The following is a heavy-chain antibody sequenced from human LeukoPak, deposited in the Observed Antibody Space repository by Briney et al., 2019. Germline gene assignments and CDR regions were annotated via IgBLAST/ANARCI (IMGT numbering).Heavy chain of an antibody. J-gene: IGHJ4*02. CDR1: GFLFNKYW. CDR3: ARDPRGPTGYDSSARDTFDL. V-gene: IGHV3-7*01. Sequence: GGSLRLSCAASGFLFNKYWMTWVRQAPGKGLEWVANIKEDDSEIYYVDSVKGRITISRDNSENALYLRMSGLRGDDTAVYYCARDPRGPTGYDSSARDTFDLWGQGTVVTVSS. CDR2: IKEDDSEI. D-gene: IGHD3-22*01.